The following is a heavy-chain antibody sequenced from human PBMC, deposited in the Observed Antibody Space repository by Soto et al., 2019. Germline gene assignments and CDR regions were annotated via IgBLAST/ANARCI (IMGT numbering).Heavy chain of an antibody. CDR1: GGTFSSYT. D-gene: IGHD1-7*01. CDR3: AGPPELTRIYYYYGMDV. CDR2: IIPILGIA. Sequence: SVKVSCKASGGTFSSYTISWVRQAPGQGLEWMGRIIPILGIANYAQKFQGRVTITADKSTSTAYMELSSLRSEDTAVYYCAGPPELTRIYYYYGMDVWGQGTTVTVSS. J-gene: IGHJ6*02. V-gene: IGHV1-69*02.